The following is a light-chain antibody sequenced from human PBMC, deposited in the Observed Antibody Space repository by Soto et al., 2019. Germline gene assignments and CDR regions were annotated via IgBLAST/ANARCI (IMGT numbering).Light chain of an antibody. CDR1: PSFLHSNGYNY. V-gene: IGKV2-28*01. Sequence: DIVMTQSPLSLPVTSGKAASISCRSSPSFLHSNGYNYLDWYLQKPGQSPQLLIYLGSNRASGVPDRFSGSGSGTDFTLKISSVEPEDFGVYYCLQALQSPRTFGQGTRLEIK. CDR2: LGS. CDR3: LQALQSPRT. J-gene: IGKJ5*01.